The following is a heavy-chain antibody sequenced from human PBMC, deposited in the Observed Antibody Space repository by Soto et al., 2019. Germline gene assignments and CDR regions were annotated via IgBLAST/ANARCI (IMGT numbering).Heavy chain of an antibody. Sequence: QVQLVQSGAEVKKPGASVKVSCKASGYTFTSYAMHWVRQAPGQRLEWMGWINAGNGNTKYSQKFQGRVTITRDTSASTAYMELSSLRSEDTAVYYCARGSRVFSDIWSGYYTGGGYFDYWGQGTLVTVSS. CDR1: GYTFTSYA. J-gene: IGHJ4*02. D-gene: IGHD3-3*01. V-gene: IGHV1-3*01. CDR2: INAGNGNT. CDR3: ARGSRVFSDIWSGYYTGGGYFDY.